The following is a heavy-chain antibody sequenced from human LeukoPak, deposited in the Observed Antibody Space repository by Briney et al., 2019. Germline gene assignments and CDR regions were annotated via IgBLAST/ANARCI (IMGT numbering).Heavy chain of an antibody. CDR3: VREVVTTILMFDH. Sequence: SETLSLTCTVSGGSISSSSDYWGWIRQPPGKGLEWIGSIYYGGSTYSNPSLTSRVTISVDTSKNQFSLKVNSVTAADTAGYYCVREVVTTILMFDHWGQGTPVTVSS. D-gene: IGHD2-21*02. J-gene: IGHJ4*02. V-gene: IGHV4-39*07. CDR1: GGSISSSSDY. CDR2: IYYGGST.